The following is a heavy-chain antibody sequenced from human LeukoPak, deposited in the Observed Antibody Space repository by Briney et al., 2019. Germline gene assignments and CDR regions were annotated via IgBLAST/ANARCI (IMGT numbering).Heavy chain of an antibody. CDR1: GFTFDDYA. CDR3: AKALDTSTSIY. J-gene: IGHJ4*02. V-gene: IGHV3-9*01. CDR2: INWNSGNI. Sequence: GGSLRLSCAASGFTFDDYAMHWVRQAPGKGLEWVSSINWNSGNIGYADSVKGRFTISRDNSKNTLYLQMNSLRAEDTAVYYCAKALDTSTSIYWGQGTLVTVSS.